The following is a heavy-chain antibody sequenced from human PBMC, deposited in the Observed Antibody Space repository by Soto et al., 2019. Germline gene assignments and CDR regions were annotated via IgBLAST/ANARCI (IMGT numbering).Heavy chain of an antibody. V-gene: IGHV3-23*01. CDR2: ISGSGGST. CDR1: GFTFSSYA. J-gene: IGHJ4*02. CDR3: AKDISTCSSTSCPSPSPFDY. D-gene: IGHD2-2*01. Sequence: PGGSLRLSCAASGFTFSSYAMSWVRQAPGKGLEWVSAISGSGGSTCYADSVKGRFTISRDNSKNTLYLQMNSLRAEDTAVYYCAKDISTCSSTSCPSPSPFDYWGQGTLVTVSS.